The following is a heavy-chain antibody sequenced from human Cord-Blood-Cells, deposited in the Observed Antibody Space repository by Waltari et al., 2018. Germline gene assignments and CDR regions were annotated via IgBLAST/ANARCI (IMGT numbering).Heavy chain of an antibody. CDR3: ARDGRGGDWGNFDY. J-gene: IGHJ4*02. Sequence: QVQLQESGPGLVKSSQTLSLPCTVSGGSISRGGYYWSWIRQHPGKGLEWSGYIYYSGSTYYNPSLKSRVTISVDTSKNQFSLKLSSVTAADTAVYYCARDGRGGDWGNFDYWGQGTLVTVSS. CDR2: IYYSGST. CDR1: GGSISRGGYY. V-gene: IGHV4-31*03. D-gene: IGHD2-21*01.